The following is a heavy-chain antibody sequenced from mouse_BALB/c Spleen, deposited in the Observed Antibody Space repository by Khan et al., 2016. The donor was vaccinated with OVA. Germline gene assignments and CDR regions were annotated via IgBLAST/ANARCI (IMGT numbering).Heavy chain of an antibody. Sequence: QIQLVQSGPELKKPGETVKISCKASGHTFTKYGMNWVKQAPGKGLKWMGWINTYTGQPTYADDFNGRFAFSLETSASTAYLQINNLKNEDTATYFCARPPYFYYVLENWGQGTSVTVSS. CDR3: ARPPYFYYVLEN. V-gene: IGHV9-3-1*01. J-gene: IGHJ4*01. D-gene: IGHD2-10*01. CDR2: INTYTGQP. CDR1: GHTFTKYG.